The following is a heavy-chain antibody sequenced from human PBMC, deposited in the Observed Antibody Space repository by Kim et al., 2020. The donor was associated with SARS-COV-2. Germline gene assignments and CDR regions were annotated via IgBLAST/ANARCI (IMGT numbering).Heavy chain of an antibody. CDR1: GFTFSNAW. V-gene: IGHV3-15*01. CDR3: TTDRIFVVVPAAMGY. CDR2: IKSKTDGGTT. Sequence: GGSLRLSCAASGFTFSNAWMSWVRQAPGKGLEWVGRIKSKTDGGTTDYAAPVKGRFTISRDDSKNTLYLQMNSLKTEDTAVYYCTTDRIFVVVPAAMGYWGQGTLVTVSS. J-gene: IGHJ4*02. D-gene: IGHD2-2*01.